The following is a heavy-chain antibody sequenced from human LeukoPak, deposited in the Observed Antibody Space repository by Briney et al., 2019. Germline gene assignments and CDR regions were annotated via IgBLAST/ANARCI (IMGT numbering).Heavy chain of an antibody. CDR2: ISGRSSTI. V-gene: IGHV3-48*01. CDR3: ARDRLKSGSYYFDY. CDR1: AFTFSDYS. J-gene: IGHJ4*02. D-gene: IGHD1-26*01. Sequence: PGGSLRLSCAASAFTFSDYSMNWVRQAPGKGREWLSYISGRSSTIYYADSVKGRFTISRDNAKSSMYLQMNSLRAEDTAVYYCARDRLKSGSYYFDYWGQGTLVTVSS.